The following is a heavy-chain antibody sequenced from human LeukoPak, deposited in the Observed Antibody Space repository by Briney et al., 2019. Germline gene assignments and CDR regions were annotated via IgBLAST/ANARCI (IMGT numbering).Heavy chain of an antibody. D-gene: IGHD3-10*01. CDR3: AKGGESSLPFDY. CDR1: GASISGHY. V-gene: IGHV4-4*07. J-gene: IGHJ4*02. Sequence: ASETLSLTCIVSGASISGHYWSWIRQPTGKEPEWIGRVHTSRGTNYNSSLKSRLTMSIDTSKNQFSLHLASVTAADTAVYYCAKGGESSLPFDYWGQGTLVTVSS. CDR2: VHTSRGT.